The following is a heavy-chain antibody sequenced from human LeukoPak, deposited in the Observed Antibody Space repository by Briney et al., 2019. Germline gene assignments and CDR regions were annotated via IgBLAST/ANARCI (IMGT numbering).Heavy chain of an antibody. Sequence: SETLSLTCTVSGYSISSGYYWGWIRQPPGKGLEWIGSIHHSGSTYYNPSLNSRVTISVDTSKNQFSLKLRSVTAADTAVYYCARVTSRLGWFDPWGQGTLVTVSS. CDR3: ARVTSRLGWFDP. J-gene: IGHJ5*02. CDR1: GYSISSGYY. CDR2: IHHSGST. V-gene: IGHV4-38-2*02. D-gene: IGHD1-14*01.